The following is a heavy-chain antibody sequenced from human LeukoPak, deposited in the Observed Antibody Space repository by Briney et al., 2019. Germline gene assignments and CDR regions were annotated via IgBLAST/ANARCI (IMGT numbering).Heavy chain of an antibody. J-gene: IGHJ3*01. D-gene: IGHD3-9*01. CDR1: GFTFSMYW. V-gene: IGHV3-7*01. CDR2: IKQDGSEK. CDR3: ARDPSYDILTGYKYAFDV. Sequence: PGGSLRLSCAASGFTFSMYWMSWVRQAPGEGLEWVANIKQDGSEKFYVGSVKGRFTISRDNAKNSLYLQMNSLRAEDTAVYYCARDPSYDILTGYKYAFDVWGQGTVVTVSS.